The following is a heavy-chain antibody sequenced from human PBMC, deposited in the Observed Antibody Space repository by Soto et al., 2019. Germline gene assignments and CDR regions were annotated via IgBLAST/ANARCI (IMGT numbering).Heavy chain of an antibody. J-gene: IGHJ6*02. CDR3: ATAAAGTGYYYYYYGMDV. D-gene: IGHD6-13*01. V-gene: IGHV1-69*01. Sequence: QVQLVQSGAEVKKPGSSVKVSCKASGGTFSSYAISWVRQAPGQGLEWMGGIIPIFGTANYAQKFQGRVTITADESTSTAYMELSSLRSDDTAVYYCATAAAGTGYYYYYYGMDVWGQGTTVTVSS. CDR1: GGTFSSYA. CDR2: IIPIFGTA.